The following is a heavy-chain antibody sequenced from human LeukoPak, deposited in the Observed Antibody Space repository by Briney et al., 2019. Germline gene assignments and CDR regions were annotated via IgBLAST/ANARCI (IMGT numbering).Heavy chain of an antibody. CDR1: GGSISSGGYY. J-gene: IGHJ4*02. V-gene: IGHV4-31*03. CDR3: ARERCSSTSRYFDY. D-gene: IGHD2-2*01. CDR2: IYYSGST. Sequence: SETLSLTCTVSGGSISSGGYYWSWIRQHPGKGLEWIGYIYYSGSTYYNPSLKSRVTISVDTSKNQFSLKLSSVTAADTAVYYCARERCSSTSRYFDYWGQGTLVTVSS.